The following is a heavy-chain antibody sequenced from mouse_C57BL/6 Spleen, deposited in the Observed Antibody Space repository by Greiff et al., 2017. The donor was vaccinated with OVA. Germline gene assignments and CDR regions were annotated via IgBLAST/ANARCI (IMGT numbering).Heavy chain of an antibody. D-gene: IGHD1-1*01. CDR3: ARGGYGSSLFAY. CDR2: ISDGGSYT. CDR1: GFTFSSYA. Sequence: EVKLMESGGGLVKPGGSLKLSCAASGFTFSSYAMSWVRQTPEKRLEWVATISDGGSYTYYPDNVKGRFTISRDNAKNNLYLQMSHLKSEDTAMYYCARGGYGSSLFAYWGQGTLVTVSA. J-gene: IGHJ3*01. V-gene: IGHV5-4*03.